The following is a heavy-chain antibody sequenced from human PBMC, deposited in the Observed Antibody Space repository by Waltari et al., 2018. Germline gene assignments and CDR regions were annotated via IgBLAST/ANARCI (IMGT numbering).Heavy chain of an antibody. D-gene: IGHD2-2*02. CDR1: GGSFSGYY. J-gene: IGHJ6*02. Sequence: QVQLQQWGAGLLKPSETLSLTCAVYGGSFSGYYWSWIRQPPGKGLEWIGEINHIGSTTYNPALKSRVTISVDTSKNQFSLKLSSVTAADTAVYYCARTSDIVVVPAAISVGNYYGMDVWGQGTTVTVSS. V-gene: IGHV4-34*01. CDR2: INHIGST. CDR3: ARTSDIVVVPAAISVGNYYGMDV.